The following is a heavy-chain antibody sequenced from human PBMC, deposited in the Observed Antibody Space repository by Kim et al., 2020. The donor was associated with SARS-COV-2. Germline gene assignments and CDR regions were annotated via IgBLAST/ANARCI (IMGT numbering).Heavy chain of an antibody. V-gene: IGHV3-33*01. Sequence: GGSLRLSCAASGFTFSSYGMHWVRQAPGKGLEWVGVIWYDGSNKYYEDSVKGRFTISRDNSKTTLYLQMNSLRVEDTAVYYCGTESDTETVGWGQGTLVTVSS. CDR2: IWYDGSNK. D-gene: IGHD1-26*01. CDR3: GTESDTETVG. CDR1: GFTFSSYG. J-gene: IGHJ4*02.